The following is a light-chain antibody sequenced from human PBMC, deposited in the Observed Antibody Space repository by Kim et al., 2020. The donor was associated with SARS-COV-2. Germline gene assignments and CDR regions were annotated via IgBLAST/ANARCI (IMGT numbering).Light chain of an antibody. J-gene: IGKJ1*01. CDR2: GAS. V-gene: IGKV3-15*01. CDR3: QKYKSGPRA. CDR1: QSVSTC. Sequence: EIEMTQSPSTLSASPGDGATLSCRASQSVSTCLAWYQQTPGQSPKLLIYGASTRASGIPARFSGSGSGTEFTLTISSLQSEDAAVYYCQKYKSGPRAFGQGTKVDIK.